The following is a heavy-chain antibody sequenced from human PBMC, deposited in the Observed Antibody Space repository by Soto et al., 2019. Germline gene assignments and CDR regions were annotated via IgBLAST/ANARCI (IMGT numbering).Heavy chain of an antibody. D-gene: IGHD3-10*01. V-gene: IGHV3-23*01. J-gene: IGHJ4*02. CDR1: GFTFSSYS. CDR2: FRAGGDDGPT. Sequence: EVHLLESGGGLVQPGGSLRLSCVASGFTFSSYSMSWVRQAPGKGLEWVSGFRAGGDDGPTYYADSVKGRFTISRDNSKNTLFLQMNSLRAEDTAIYYCAKKVNSGSGSQYFDYFGQGTLVTVPS. CDR3: AKKVNSGSGSQYFDY.